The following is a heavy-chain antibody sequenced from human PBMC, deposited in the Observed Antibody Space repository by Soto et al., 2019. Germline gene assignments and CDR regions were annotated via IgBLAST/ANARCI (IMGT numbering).Heavy chain of an antibody. D-gene: IGHD3-10*01. Sequence: ASVKVSCKASGYTFTSYGISWVRQAPGQGLEWMGWISAYNGNTNYAQKLQGRVTMTTDTSTSTAYMELRRLRSDDTAVYYCARDGADYGSGSYYNELAYWGQGTLVTVSS. CDR3: ARDGADYGSGSYYNELAY. CDR1: GYTFTSYG. CDR2: ISAYNGNT. J-gene: IGHJ4*02. V-gene: IGHV1-18*01.